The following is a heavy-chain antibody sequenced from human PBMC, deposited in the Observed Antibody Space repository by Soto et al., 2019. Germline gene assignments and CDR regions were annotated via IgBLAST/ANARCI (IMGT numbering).Heavy chain of an antibody. CDR3: ARDGPDYGMDV. Sequence: QVQLVESGGGVVQPGRSLRLSCAASGFTFSSYAMHWVRQAPGKGREWVAVISYDGSNKYYADSVKRRFTISRDNSKNTMYLQMNSLRAEDTAVYYCARDGPDYGMDVWGQGTTVTVSS. V-gene: IGHV3-30-3*01. CDR2: ISYDGSNK. J-gene: IGHJ6*02. CDR1: GFTFSSYA.